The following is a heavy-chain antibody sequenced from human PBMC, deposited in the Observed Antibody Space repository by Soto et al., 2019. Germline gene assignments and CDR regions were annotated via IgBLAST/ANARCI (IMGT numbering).Heavy chain of an antibody. J-gene: IGHJ3*02. CDR3: ARDQDYYGPGRGDTFDI. V-gene: IGHV1-69*13. Sequence: SVKVSCKASGGTFSSYAISWVRQAPGQGLEWMGGIIPIFGTANYAQKFQGRVTITADESTSTAYMELSSLRSEDTAVYYCARDQDYYGPGRGDTFDIWGQGTMVTVS. D-gene: IGHD3-10*01. CDR1: GGTFSSYA. CDR2: IIPIFGTA.